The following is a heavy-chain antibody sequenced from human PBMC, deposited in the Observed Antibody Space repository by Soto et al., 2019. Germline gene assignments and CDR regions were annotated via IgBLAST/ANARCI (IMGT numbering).Heavy chain of an antibody. CDR1: GFTFSSYW. CDR3: ARPRYDGSGTPFDH. J-gene: IGHJ4*02. Sequence: PGGSLRLSCAASGFTFSSYWMHWVRQAPGKGLVWVSRINSEGSSTSYADSVKGRFTISRDNAKNTLYLQMNSLRAEDTAVYYCARPRYDGSGTPFDHWGLGTLVTVSS. CDR2: INSEGSST. V-gene: IGHV3-74*01. D-gene: IGHD3-22*01.